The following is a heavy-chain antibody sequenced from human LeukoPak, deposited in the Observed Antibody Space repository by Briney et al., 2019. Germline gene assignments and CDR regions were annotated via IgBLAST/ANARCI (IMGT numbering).Heavy chain of an antibody. V-gene: IGHV3-9*01. J-gene: IGHJ3*02. CDR3: AKDKIVGGQIDAFDI. D-gene: IGHD2-21*01. Sequence: GRSLSLSCAASGFTFNDYAMHWVRQAPGKGLEWVSGISWNSGSIGYADSVKGRFTISRDNGKNSLYLQMNSLRAEDTALYYCAKDKIVGGQIDAFDIWGQGTMVTVSS. CDR1: GFTFNDYA. CDR2: ISWNSGSI.